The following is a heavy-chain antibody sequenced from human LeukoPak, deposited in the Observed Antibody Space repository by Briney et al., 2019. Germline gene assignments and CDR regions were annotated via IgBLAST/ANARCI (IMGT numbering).Heavy chain of an antibody. D-gene: IGHD2-2*01. J-gene: IGHJ4*02. V-gene: IGHV3-33*01. CDR3: ARDGLETTVVPAYYFDY. Sequence: QPGRSLRLSCAASGXTFSRYAVHWVRQAPGKGLEWVAVIWFDGKTYNYADSVEGRFTISRDNSKNTLSLQMNSLRAEDTAVYYCARDGLETTVVPAYYFDYWGQGTLVTVSS. CDR1: GXTFSRYA. CDR2: IWFDGKTY.